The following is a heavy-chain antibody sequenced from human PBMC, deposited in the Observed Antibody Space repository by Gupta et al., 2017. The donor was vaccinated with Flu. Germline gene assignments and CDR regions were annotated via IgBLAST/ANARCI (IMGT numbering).Heavy chain of an antibody. V-gene: IGHV4-59*01. CDR3: ARAGIAVAGPFDY. CDR1: GGPISSYN. D-gene: IGHD6-19*01. Sequence: QVQTQESGPGLVKPSETLSLICTVSGGPISSYNWSWIRQPPGKGLGWIGYIYYSGSTNYNPSLKRRVTISVDTSKNQFSLKLSSVTAADTAVYYCARAGIAVAGPFDYWGQGTLVTVSS. CDR2: IYYSGST. J-gene: IGHJ4*02.